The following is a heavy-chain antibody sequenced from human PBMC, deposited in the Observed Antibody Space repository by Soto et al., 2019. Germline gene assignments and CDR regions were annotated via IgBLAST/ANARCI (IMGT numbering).Heavy chain of an antibody. CDR3: GVGQFFSDY. Sequence: QVQLVESGGGVVQPGRSLRLSCAASGFTFSSYGMHWVRQAPGKGLEWVALISFDGSNTYYADSVKGRFTISRDNSQNTLYLQMRSLRAEDTSLYYCGVGQFFSDYWGQGTLVTVST. CDR2: ISFDGSNT. V-gene: IGHV3-30*03. J-gene: IGHJ4*02. CDR1: GFTFSSYG.